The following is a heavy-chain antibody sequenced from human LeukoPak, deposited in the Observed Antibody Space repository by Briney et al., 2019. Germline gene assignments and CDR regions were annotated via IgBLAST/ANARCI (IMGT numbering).Heavy chain of an antibody. Sequence: PSETLSLTCTVSGGSISSGGYYWSWIRQHPGKGLEWIGYIYYSGSTYYNPSLKSRVTISVDTSKNQFSLKLSSVTAADTAVYYCARVPDYGDYYFDYWGQGTLVTVSS. J-gene: IGHJ4*02. CDR3: ARVPDYGDYYFDY. CDR1: GGSISSGGYY. D-gene: IGHD4-17*01. V-gene: IGHV4-31*03. CDR2: IYYSGST.